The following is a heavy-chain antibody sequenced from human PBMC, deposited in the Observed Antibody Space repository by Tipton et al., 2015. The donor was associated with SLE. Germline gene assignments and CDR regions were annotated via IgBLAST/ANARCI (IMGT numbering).Heavy chain of an antibody. J-gene: IGHJ5*02. V-gene: IGHV3-11*03. CDR3: ARLLPDGSGSWWFDP. CDR1: GGSFSDYY. Sequence: LSLTCAVYGGSFSDYYMSWISQAPGKGLEWVSYISSRSSYTNYADSVKGRFTISRDNAKNSLYLQMNSLRAEDTAVYYCARLLPDGSGSWWFDPWGQGTLVAVS. CDR2: ISSRSSYT. D-gene: IGHD3-10*01.